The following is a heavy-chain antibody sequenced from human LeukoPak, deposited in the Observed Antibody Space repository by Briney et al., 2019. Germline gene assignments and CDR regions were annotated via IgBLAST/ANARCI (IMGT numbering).Heavy chain of an antibody. J-gene: IGHJ5*02. CDR1: GGSISNYY. CDR2: IHYSGST. V-gene: IGHV4-59*01. CDR3: ARGQGYSYGYEWFDP. Sequence: SETLSLTCTVSGGSISNYYWSWIRQPPGKGLEWIGYIHYSGSTNYNPSLKSRVTISVDTSKNQFSLKLSSVTAADTAVYYCARGQGYSYGYEWFDPWGQGTLVTVSS. D-gene: IGHD5-18*01.